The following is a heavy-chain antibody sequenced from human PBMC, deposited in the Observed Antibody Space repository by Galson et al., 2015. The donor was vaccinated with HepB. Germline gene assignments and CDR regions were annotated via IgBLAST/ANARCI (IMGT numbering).Heavy chain of an antibody. CDR3: AHTPGDSSAYKNWFDT. CDR2: IYGDEDK. V-gene: IGHV2-5*02. Sequence: PALVKPTQTLTLTCTFSGISFSPNGVGMGWFRLPPGKALEWLAVIYGDEDKRYSPSLQTRLTISKDTSKDQVVLILADMNPVDTGTYYCAHTPGDSSAYKNWFDTWGQGTPVTVSS. CDR1: GISFSPNGVG. J-gene: IGHJ5*02. D-gene: IGHD3-22*01.